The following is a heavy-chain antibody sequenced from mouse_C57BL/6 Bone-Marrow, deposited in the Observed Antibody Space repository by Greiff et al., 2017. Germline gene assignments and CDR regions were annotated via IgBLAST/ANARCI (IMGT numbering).Heavy chain of an antibody. CDR2: IWSGGST. CDR1: GFSLTSYG. Sequence: QVQLKESGPGLVQPSQSLSITCTVSGFSLTSYGVHWVRQSPGKGLEWLGVIWSGGSTDYNAAFISRLSISKDNSQSQVFFEINSLQADDTAIYCCARNYLTGTLYFDVWGTGTTVTVSS. D-gene: IGHD4-1*01. V-gene: IGHV2-2*01. J-gene: IGHJ1*03. CDR3: ARNYLTGTLYFDV.